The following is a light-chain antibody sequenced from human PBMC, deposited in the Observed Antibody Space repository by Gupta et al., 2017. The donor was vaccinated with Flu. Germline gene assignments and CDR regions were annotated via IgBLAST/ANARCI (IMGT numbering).Light chain of an antibody. Sequence: SVTISCSGTISDVGGYNCVSCYQLPPANATILMIYEVTRRPSRLTDRFSASKSGHTASLTISGHQAEDDADYYCSSYADSNNWVFGGGTMLTVL. CDR3: SSYADSNNWV. V-gene: IGLV2-8*01. J-gene: IGLJ3*02. CDR2: EVT. CDR1: ISDVGGYNC.